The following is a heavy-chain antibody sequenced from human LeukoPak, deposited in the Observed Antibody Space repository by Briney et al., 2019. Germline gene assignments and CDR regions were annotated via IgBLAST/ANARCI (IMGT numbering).Heavy chain of an antibody. Sequence: GGSLRLSCATSGFTFGNDWMTWVRQAPGKGLEWVANIKQDGSQKYYVDSVKGRFTISRDNTKNSLFLQMNSLRAEDTAIYYCLPSDGGGQGTLVTVSS. CDR2: IKQDGSQK. D-gene: IGHD3-10*01. CDR3: LPSDG. J-gene: IGHJ4*02. CDR1: GFTFGNDW. V-gene: IGHV3-7*01.